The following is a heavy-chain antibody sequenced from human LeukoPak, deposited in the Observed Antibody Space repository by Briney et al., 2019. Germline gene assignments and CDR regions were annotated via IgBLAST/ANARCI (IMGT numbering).Heavy chain of an antibody. CDR3: ARDHGWNDLGGDY. CDR1: GFTFTTYW. Sequence: GESLRLSCAASGFTFTTYWMSWVRQAPGKGLEWVANIKQDGSEKYYVDSVKGRFTISRDNAKNSLYLQMNSLRAEDTAVYYCARDHGWNDLGGDYWGQGTLVTVSS. J-gene: IGHJ4*02. CDR2: IKQDGSEK. V-gene: IGHV3-7*01. D-gene: IGHD1-1*01.